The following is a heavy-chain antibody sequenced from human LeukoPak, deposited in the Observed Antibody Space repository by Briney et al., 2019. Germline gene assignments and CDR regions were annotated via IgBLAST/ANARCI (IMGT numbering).Heavy chain of an antibody. CDR3: ARAVAGTRGLVQAKYYFDY. Sequence: ASVKASCKASGYTFTGYYIHWVRQAPGQGLEWMGRIIPIFGTANYAQKFQGRVTITTDESTSTAYMELSSLRSEDTAVYYCARAVAGTRGLVQAKYYFDYWGQGTLVTVSS. J-gene: IGHJ4*02. CDR2: IIPIFGTA. D-gene: IGHD6-19*01. CDR1: GYTFTGYY. V-gene: IGHV1-69*05.